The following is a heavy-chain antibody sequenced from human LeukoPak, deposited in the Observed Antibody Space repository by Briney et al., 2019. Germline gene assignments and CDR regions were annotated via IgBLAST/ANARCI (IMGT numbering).Heavy chain of an antibody. CDR3: AREGRDDFCFDN. J-gene: IGHJ4*02. CDR2: IYSGVTT. CDR1: GFTVSSNY. Sequence: GGSLRLSCAASGFTVSSNYMNWVRQAPGKGREWVSVIYSGVTTDYADSVKGRFTISRDTPKNALYLQMNRLRAEDTAVYYCAREGRDDFCFDNWGQGTLVTVSS. D-gene: IGHD2-21*02. V-gene: IGHV3-53*01.